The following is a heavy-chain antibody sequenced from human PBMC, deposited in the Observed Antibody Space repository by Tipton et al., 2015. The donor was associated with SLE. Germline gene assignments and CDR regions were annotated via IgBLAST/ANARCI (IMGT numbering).Heavy chain of an antibody. V-gene: IGHV4-39*07. CDR3: ASAHPSYWYFDL. CDR1: GGSISSSSYY. J-gene: IGHJ2*01. Sequence: TLSLTCTVSGGSISSSSYYWGWIRQPPGKGLEWIGSIYYSGSTYYNPSLKSRVTISVDTSKNQFSLKLSSVTAADTAVYYCASAHPSYWYFDLWGRGPLVTVSS. CDR2: IYYSGST.